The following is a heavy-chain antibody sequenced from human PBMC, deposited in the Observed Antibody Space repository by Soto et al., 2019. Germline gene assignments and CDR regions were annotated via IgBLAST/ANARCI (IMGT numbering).Heavy chain of an antibody. CDR2: ISTTSFTI. D-gene: IGHD2-15*01. CDR3: ARDRCYDGTCYSASDS. Sequence: VGSLRLSCAASGFRCSTYNMDWVRQARGKGPEWIAHISTTSFTIYYADSVKGRFTISRDNDRNSLYLEMNSLRDEDTAVYYCARDRCYDGTCYSASDSWGQGTLVTVSS. CDR1: GFRCSTYN. V-gene: IGHV3-48*02. J-gene: IGHJ5*01.